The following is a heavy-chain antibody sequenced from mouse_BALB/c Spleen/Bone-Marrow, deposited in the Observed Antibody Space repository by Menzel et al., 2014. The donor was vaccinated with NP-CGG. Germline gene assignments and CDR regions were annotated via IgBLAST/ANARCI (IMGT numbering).Heavy chain of an antibody. CDR2: IYPGSGST. CDR1: GYTFTSYW. V-gene: IGHV1S22*01. CDR3: TNHYFDY. J-gene: IGHJ2*01. Sequence: LQQPGSELVRPGASVKLSCKASGYTFTSYWMHWAKQRPGQGLEWIGNIYPGSGSTNYDEKFKSKATLTVDTSSSTAYMQLSSLTSEDSAVYYCTNHYFDYWGQGTTLTVPS.